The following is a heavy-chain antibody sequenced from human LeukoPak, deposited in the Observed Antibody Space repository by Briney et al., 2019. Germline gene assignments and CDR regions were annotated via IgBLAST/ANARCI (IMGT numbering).Heavy chain of an antibody. J-gene: IGHJ4*02. Sequence: GGSLRLSCAASGFTFSSYSMNWVRQAPGKGLEWVSSISSSSSYIYYADSVKGRFTISRNNAENSLYLQMNSLRAEDTAVYYCARVGIAVAGPYFDCWGQGTLVTVSS. CDR3: ARVGIAVAGPYFDC. CDR2: ISSSSSYI. V-gene: IGHV3-21*01. CDR1: GFTFSSYS. D-gene: IGHD6-19*01.